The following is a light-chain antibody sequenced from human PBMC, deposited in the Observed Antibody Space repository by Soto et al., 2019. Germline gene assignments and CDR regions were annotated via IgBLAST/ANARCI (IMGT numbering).Light chain of an antibody. Sequence: GDRVTISCRASQSIGEWLAWYQQKPGKAPKLLISDAFSLESGVPSRFSGSGSGTEFTLTISSLQPDDFATYFCQQYHRNWAFGQGTKLDIK. V-gene: IGKV1-5*01. J-gene: IGKJ1*01. CDR3: QQYHRNWA. CDR1: QSIGEW. CDR2: DAF.